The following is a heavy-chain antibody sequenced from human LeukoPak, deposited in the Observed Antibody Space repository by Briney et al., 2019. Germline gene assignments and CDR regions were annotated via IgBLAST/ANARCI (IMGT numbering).Heavy chain of an antibody. J-gene: IGHJ3*02. Sequence: PSETLSLTCTVSGGSISSYYWSWIRQPPGKGLEWIGYIYYSGSTNYNPSLKSRVTISVDTSKNQFSLKLSSVTAADTAVYYCARPYSGSFLDAFDIWGQGTMVTVSS. CDR1: GGSISSYY. V-gene: IGHV4-59*08. D-gene: IGHD1-26*01. CDR3: ARPYSGSFLDAFDI. CDR2: IYYSGST.